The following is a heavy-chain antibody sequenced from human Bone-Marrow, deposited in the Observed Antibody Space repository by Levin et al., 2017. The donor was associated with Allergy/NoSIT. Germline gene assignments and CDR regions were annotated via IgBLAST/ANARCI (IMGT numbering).Heavy chain of an antibody. CDR3: ARIVAASNRGDY. D-gene: IGHD6-13*01. Sequence: PSETLSLTCTVSGDSVNSGIYYWSWIRQPPGEGLDWIGYIYYTGSTYYNPSLESRVTISLDTSKNQFSLRLSSVTAADTAIYYCARIVAASNRGDYWGRGTLVTVSS. V-gene: IGHV4-61*01. CDR1: GDSVNSGIYY. J-gene: IGHJ4*02. CDR2: IYYTGST.